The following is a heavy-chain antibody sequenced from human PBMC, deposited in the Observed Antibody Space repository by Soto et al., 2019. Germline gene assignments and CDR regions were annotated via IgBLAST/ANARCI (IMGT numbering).Heavy chain of an antibody. V-gene: IGHV3-30*18. Sequence: SLRLSCAASGFAFSSYCMHWVRQAPGKGLEWVAVISYDGSNKYYADSVKGRFTISRDNSKNTLYLQMNSLRAEDTAVYYCAKDVGADYFGPDYWGQGTLVTVS. D-gene: IGHD4-17*01. CDR2: ISYDGSNK. J-gene: IGHJ4*02. CDR3: AKDVGADYFGPDY. CDR1: GFAFSSYC.